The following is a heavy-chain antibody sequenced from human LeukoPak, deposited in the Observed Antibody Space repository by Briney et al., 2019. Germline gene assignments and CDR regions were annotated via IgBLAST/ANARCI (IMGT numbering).Heavy chain of an antibody. D-gene: IGHD1-14*01. V-gene: IGHV3-7*03. CDR2: IKEDGTLA. CDR1: GFIFTDHY. J-gene: IGHJ4*02. Sequence: GGSLRLSCVVSGFIFTDHYVDWVRQAPGQDLEWVANIKEDGTLAYYADSVRGRFSISRDNTRNSLFLQMNGLRAEDTAVYFCVRDGYNQNRFDFWGQGTLITVSS. CDR3: VRDGYNQNRFDF.